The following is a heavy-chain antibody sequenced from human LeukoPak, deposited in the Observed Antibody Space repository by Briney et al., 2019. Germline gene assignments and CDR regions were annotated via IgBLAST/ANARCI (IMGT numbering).Heavy chain of an antibody. CDR1: GGSFSGYY. J-gene: IGHJ4*02. Sequence: KPSETLSLTCAVYGGSFSGYYWSWIRQPPGKGLEWIGEINHSGSTNYNPSLTSRVTISVDTSKNQFSLKLSSVTAADTAVYYCARGYYYDSSGHFDYWGQGTLVTVSS. CDR3: ARGYYYDSSGHFDY. CDR2: INHSGST. V-gene: IGHV4-34*01. D-gene: IGHD3-22*01.